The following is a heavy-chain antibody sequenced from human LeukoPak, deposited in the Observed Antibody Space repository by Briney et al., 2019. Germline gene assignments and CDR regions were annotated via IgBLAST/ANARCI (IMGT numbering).Heavy chain of an antibody. Sequence: SETLSLTCTVSGGSISSSSYYWGWIRQPPGKGLEWIGSIYYSGSTYYNPSLKSRVTISVDTSKNQFSLKLGSVTAADTAVYYCARHQGAFDIWGQGTMVTVSS. CDR2: IYYSGST. J-gene: IGHJ3*02. V-gene: IGHV4-39*01. CDR3: ARHQGAFDI. CDR1: GGSISSSSYY.